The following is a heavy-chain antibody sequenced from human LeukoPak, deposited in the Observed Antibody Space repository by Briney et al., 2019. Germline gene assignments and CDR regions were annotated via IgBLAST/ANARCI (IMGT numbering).Heavy chain of an antibody. Sequence: ASVKVSCKASGYTFTSYYIHLVRQAPGQGFEWMAIINPSDGSTTNSQKFQGRVTMTRDTSISTAYMELSRLRSDDTAVYYCVSAGYSSSWYSDWGQGTLVTVSS. CDR3: VSAGYSSSWYSD. CDR1: GYTFTSYY. J-gene: IGHJ4*02. CDR2: INPSDGST. D-gene: IGHD6-13*01. V-gene: IGHV1-46*01.